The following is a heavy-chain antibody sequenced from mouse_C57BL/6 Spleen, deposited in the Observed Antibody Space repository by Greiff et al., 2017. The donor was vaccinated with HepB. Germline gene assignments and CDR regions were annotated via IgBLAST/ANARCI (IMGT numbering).Heavy chain of an antibody. V-gene: IGHV1-50*01. CDR1: GYTFTSYW. Sequence: QVQLQQPGAELVKPGASVKLSCKASGYTFTSYWMQWVKQRPGQGLEWIGEIDPSDSYTNYNQKFKGKATLTVDTSSSTAYMQLSSLTSEDSAVYYCADPDVWGTGTTVTVSS. CDR2: IDPSDSYT. J-gene: IGHJ1*03. CDR3: ADPDV.